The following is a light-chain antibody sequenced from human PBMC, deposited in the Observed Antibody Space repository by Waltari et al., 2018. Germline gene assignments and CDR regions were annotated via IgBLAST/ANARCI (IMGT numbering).Light chain of an antibody. V-gene: IGKV3-11*01. CDR1: QSISNF. J-gene: IGKJ2*01. Sequence: EIVLTQSPATLSLSPGERVTLSCRASQSISNFLAWYLQRPGQAPRLLMYDASKRAIGIPARFSGSGSGTDFTLTISSLEPEDSGIYYCQQRNGWPPMYTFGQGTKLEIK. CDR2: DAS. CDR3: QQRNGWPPMYT.